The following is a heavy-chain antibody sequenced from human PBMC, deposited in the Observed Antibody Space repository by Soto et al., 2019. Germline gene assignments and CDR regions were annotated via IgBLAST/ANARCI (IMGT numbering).Heavy chain of an antibody. V-gene: IGHV1-2*04. CDR2: INPNSGGT. CDR1: GYTFTGYY. CDR3: ARDYGDSDHYYYMDV. J-gene: IGHJ6*03. D-gene: IGHD4-17*01. Sequence: ASVKVSCKASGYTFTGYYMHWVRQAPGQGLEWMGWINPNSGGTNYAQKFQGWVTMTRDTSISTAYMELSRLRSDDTAVYYCARDYGDSDHYYYMDVWGKGTTVTVSS.